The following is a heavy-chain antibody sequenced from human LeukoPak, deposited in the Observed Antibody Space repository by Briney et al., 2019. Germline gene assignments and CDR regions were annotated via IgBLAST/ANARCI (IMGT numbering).Heavy chain of an antibody. D-gene: IGHD1-14*01. Sequence: GGSLRLSCAASGFTFSSYGMHWVRQAPGKGLEWVAFIRYDGSNKYYADSVKGRFTISRDNSKNTLYLQMNSLRAEDTAVYYCAAGLGTPLVSGYWGQGTLVTVSS. J-gene: IGHJ4*02. CDR3: AAGLGTPLVSGY. CDR2: IRYDGSNK. V-gene: IGHV3-30*02. CDR1: GFTFSSYG.